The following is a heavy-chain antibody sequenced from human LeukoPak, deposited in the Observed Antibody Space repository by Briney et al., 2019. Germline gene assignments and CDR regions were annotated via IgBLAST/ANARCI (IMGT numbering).Heavy chain of an antibody. CDR2: ISGSGGST. V-gene: IGHV3-23*01. CDR1: GFTFSSYA. CDR3: AKDMGYTFGHAFDY. D-gene: IGHD5-18*01. J-gene: IGHJ4*02. Sequence: GGSLRLSCAASGFTFSSYAMSWVRQAPGKGLEWVSAISGSGGSTYYADSVKGRFTISRDNSKNTLYLQMNSLRTEDTAMYYCAKDMGYTFGHAFDYWGQGTLDTVSS.